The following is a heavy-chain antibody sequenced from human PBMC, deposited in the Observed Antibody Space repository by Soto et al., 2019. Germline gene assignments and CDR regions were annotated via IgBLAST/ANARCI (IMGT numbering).Heavy chain of an antibody. V-gene: IGHV1-18*01. Sequence: ASVKVSCKASGYTFTSYGISWVRQAPGQGLEWMGWISAYNGNTNYAQKLQGRVTMTTDTSTSTAYMELRSLRSDDTAVYYCARDRIAEPARRVYYYYYGMDVRGQGTTVTVSS. D-gene: IGHD6-6*01. CDR1: GYTFTSYG. CDR3: ARDRIAEPARRVYYYYYGMDV. J-gene: IGHJ6*02. CDR2: ISAYNGNT.